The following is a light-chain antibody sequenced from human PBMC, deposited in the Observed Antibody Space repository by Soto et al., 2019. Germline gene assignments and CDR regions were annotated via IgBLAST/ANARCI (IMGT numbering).Light chain of an antibody. CDR1: QSIISN. Sequence: EIVMTQSPATLSVSPGERATLSCRASQSIISNLAWYHQKPGQAPRLLIYGASTRATGIPARFSGSGSGTEFTLTISSLQSEDFAVYYCQQYNNWPPTTFGQGTKLEIK. J-gene: IGKJ2*01. CDR2: GAS. CDR3: QQYNNWPPTT. V-gene: IGKV3-15*01.